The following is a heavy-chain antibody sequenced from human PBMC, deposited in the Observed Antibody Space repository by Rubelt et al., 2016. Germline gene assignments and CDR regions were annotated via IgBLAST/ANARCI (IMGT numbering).Heavy chain of an antibody. CDR3: ARANLGPFGRMTPFDY. D-gene: IGHD3-16*01. V-gene: IGHV1-69*04. CDR1: GYTFTSYG. Sequence: SGAEVKKPGASVKVSCKASGYTFTSYGISWVRQAPGQGLEWMGRIIPILGIANYAQKFQGRVTITADKSTSTAYMELSSLRSEDTAVYYCARANLGPFGRMTPFDYWGQGTLVTVSS. CDR2: IIPILGIA. J-gene: IGHJ4*02.